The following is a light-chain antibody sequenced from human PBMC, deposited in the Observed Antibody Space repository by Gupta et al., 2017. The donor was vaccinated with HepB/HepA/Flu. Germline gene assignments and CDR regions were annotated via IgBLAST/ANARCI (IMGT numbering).Light chain of an antibody. CDR3: TSHTTANTWV. CDR1: SDDIGSYNR. V-gene: IGLV2-18*02. Sequence: QSAPTQPPPVSGSPGQSVPIPCTGTSDDIGSYNRVSWYQQSPGTTPKLLIYEVTNRPSGVPDRFSASKSGNTASLTISGLQVEDEGDYYCTSHTTANTWVFGGGTKVTVL. J-gene: IGLJ2*01. CDR2: EVT.